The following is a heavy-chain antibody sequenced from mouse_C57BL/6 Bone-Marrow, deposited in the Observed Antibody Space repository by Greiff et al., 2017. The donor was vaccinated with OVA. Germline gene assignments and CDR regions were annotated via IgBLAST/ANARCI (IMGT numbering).Heavy chain of an antibody. J-gene: IGHJ4*01. D-gene: IGHD1-1*01. CDR1: GYTFTDHT. Sequence: QVQLKQSDAELVKPGASVKISCKVSGYTFTDHTIHWMKQRPEQGLEWIGYIYPRDGSTKYNEKFKGKATLTADKSSSTAYMQLNSLTSEDSAVYFCARRVFITTVVAHYYAMDYWGQGTSVTVSS. CDR3: ARRVFITTVVAHYYAMDY. CDR2: IYPRDGST. V-gene: IGHV1-78*01.